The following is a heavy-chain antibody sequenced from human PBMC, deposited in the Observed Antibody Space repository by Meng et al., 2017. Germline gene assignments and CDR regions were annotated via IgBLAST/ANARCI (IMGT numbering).Heavy chain of an antibody. J-gene: IGHJ4*02. Sequence: GESLKISCAASGFTFSNYAMHWVRQAPGKGLEWVSYISSSGSTIYYADSVKGRFTISRDNAKNSLYLQMNSLRAEDTAVYYCARVEWGDGYNPWGQGTLVTVSS. CDR3: ARVEWGDGYNP. D-gene: IGHD5-24*01. CDR2: ISSSGSTI. V-gene: IGHV3-48*03. CDR1: GFTFSNYA.